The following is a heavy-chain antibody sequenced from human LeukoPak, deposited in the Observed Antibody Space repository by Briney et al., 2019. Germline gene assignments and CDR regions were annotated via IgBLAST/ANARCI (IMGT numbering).Heavy chain of an antibody. D-gene: IGHD3-10*01. CDR3: ASRSGSFSDALDI. CDR2: IHYSEST. CDR1: GGSISSYY. Sequence: SETLSLTCTVSGGSISSYYWSWIRQPPEKGLEWIGYIHYSESTKYNPSLKSRVTMSVDTSKNQFSLKLSSVTAADTAVYYCASRSGSFSDALDIWGQGTLVTVSS. V-gene: IGHV4-59*08. J-gene: IGHJ3*02.